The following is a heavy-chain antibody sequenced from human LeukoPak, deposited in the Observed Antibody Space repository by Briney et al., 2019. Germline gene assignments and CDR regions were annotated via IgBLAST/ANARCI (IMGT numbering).Heavy chain of an antibody. CDR3: AGNRWGSNYFDY. CDR2: ISSSGGTT. Sequence: GGSLRLSCAASGFTFSSYEMNWVRQAPGKGLEWVSYISSSGGTTFYADSVQGRFTISRDNAKNSLYLQMNSLRGEDTAVYYCAGNRWGSNYFDYWGQGTLVTVSS. CDR1: GFTFSSYE. D-gene: IGHD3-16*01. V-gene: IGHV3-48*03. J-gene: IGHJ4*02.